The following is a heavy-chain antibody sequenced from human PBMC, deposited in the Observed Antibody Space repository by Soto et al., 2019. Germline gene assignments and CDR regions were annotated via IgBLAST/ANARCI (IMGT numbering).Heavy chain of an antibody. J-gene: IGHJ6*04. CDR1: GFTLSSYA. D-gene: IGHD3-10*01. Sequence: DVQLLESGGNLVQPGGSLTLSWSASGFTLSSYAMSWVRQAPGKGLEWVSSISAGGDMTYNSDSVKGRFTISRDNANNALFLQMHNRRIEDTALYYCARGDRGGSGAPASYYYSGWDVWGKGATVTVS. V-gene: IGHV3-23*01. CDR2: ISAGGDMT. CDR3: ARGDRGGSGAPASYYYSGWDV.